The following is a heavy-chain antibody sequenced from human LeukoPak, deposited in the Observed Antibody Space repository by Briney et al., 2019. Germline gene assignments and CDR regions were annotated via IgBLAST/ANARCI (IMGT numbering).Heavy chain of an antibody. V-gene: IGHV1-46*01. CDR1: GYTFTSYY. J-gene: IGHJ6*03. CDR2: INPSGGST. Sequence: ASVKVSCKASGYTFTSYYMHWVRQAPGQGLEWMGIINPSGGSTSYAQKFQGRVTMTRDMSTSTVYMELSSLRSEDTAVYYCARDLEPRLLWFGELSYYYMDVWGQGTLVTVSS. CDR3: ARDLEPRLLWFGELSYYYMDV. D-gene: IGHD3-10*01.